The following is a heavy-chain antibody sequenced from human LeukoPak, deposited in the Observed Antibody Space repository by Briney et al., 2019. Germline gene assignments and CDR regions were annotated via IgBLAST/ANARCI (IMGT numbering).Heavy chain of an antibody. Sequence: GGSLRLSCAAFGFSVSSNYMSWVRQAPGKGLEWVSVIYSGGSTYYADSVKGRFTISRDNSKNTLYLQMNTLRAEDTAVYYCARDLGYNYGYVGAFDIWGQGTLVTVSS. CDR3: ARDLGYNYGYVGAFDI. CDR1: GFSVSSNY. CDR2: IYSGGST. V-gene: IGHV3-66*01. J-gene: IGHJ3*02. D-gene: IGHD5-18*01.